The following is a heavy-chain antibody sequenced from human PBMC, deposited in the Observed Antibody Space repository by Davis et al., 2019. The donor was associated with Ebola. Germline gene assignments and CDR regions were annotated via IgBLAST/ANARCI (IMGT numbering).Heavy chain of an antibody. CDR1: GFTFSSYS. CDR3: ASSYGMDV. Sequence: GGSLRLSCAASGFTFSSYSMNWVRQTPGKGLEWVSYISRGASTIYYADSVKGRFAISRDNAKNSLYVQMNSLRAEDTAVYYCASSYGMDVWGKGTTVTVSS. CDR2: ISRGASTI. J-gene: IGHJ6*04. V-gene: IGHV3-48*01.